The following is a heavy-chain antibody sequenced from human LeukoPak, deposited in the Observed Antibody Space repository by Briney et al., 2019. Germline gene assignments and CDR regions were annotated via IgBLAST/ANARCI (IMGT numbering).Heavy chain of an antibody. CDR2: ISAYNGNT. CDR1: GYTFTGYS. D-gene: IGHD3-3*01. V-gene: IGHV1-18*04. Sequence: ASVKVSCKASGYTFTGYSMHWVRQAPGQGLEWMGWISAYNGNTNYAQKLQGRVTMTTDTSTSTAYMELRSLRSDDTAVYYCARLLSGYSDYWGQGTLVTVSS. J-gene: IGHJ4*02. CDR3: ARLLSGYSDY.